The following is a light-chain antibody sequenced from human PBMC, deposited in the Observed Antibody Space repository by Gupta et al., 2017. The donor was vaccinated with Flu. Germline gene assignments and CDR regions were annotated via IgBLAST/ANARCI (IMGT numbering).Light chain of an antibody. CDR1: NIGRRS. J-gene: IGLJ3*02. CDR2: VDT. CDR3: TVSVRSDAHPV. V-gene: IGLV3-21*02. Sequence: SYVLTHPPSVSVAPGQTARITCGGNNIGRRSVHWYQRKQGQANVLVVDVDTDRPSGITERLACYNAWTTANPIIGRVAAGDEAYSYGTVSVRSDAHPVFGGGTKLTVL.